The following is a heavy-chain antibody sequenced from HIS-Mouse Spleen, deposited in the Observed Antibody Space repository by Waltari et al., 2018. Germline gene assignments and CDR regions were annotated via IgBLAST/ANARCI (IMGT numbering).Heavy chain of an antibody. CDR2: ISYDGSNK. V-gene: IGHV3-30-3*01. Sequence: QVQLVESGGGVVQPGRALRRPWAAAGFTFSSQAMPWVRQAPGKGLEWVAVISYDGSNKYYADSVKGRFTISRDNSKNTLYLQMNSLRAEDTAVYYCARRRSYFDYWGQGTLVTVSS. CDR3: ARRRSYFDY. CDR1: GFTFSSQA. J-gene: IGHJ4*02.